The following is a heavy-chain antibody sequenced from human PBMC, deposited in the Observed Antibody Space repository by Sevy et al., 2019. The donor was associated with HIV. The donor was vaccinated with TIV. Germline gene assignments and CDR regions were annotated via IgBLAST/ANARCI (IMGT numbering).Heavy chain of an antibody. CDR1: GFTFSIYG. D-gene: IGHD3-16*01. CDR2: IWNDRSNK. CDR3: VRVDAYYDKGLDP. Sequence: GGSLRLSCAAYGFTFSIYGMHWVRQAPGKGLEWVAVIWNDRSNKHYADSVKGRFTISRDNAKNTLYLQMNSLRVEETALYYCVRVDAYYDKGLDPWGQGTLVTVSS. J-gene: IGHJ5*02. V-gene: IGHV3-33*01.